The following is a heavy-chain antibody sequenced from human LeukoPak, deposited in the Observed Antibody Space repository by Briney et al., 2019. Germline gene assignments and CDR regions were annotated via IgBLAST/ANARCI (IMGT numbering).Heavy chain of an antibody. V-gene: IGHV1-2*02. Sequence: SVKVSCKASGYTFTDYYMHWVRQAAGQGLEWMGWINPNSGGTNYAQKSQDRGTMTTDTAISPASTELSRLNSPDTAVYFCARGERITMVRGASTRTYYYYYMDGWGKGTTVTVSS. CDR2: INPNSGGT. CDR1: GYTFTDYY. CDR3: ARGERITMVRGASTRTYYYYYMDG. J-gene: IGHJ6*03. D-gene: IGHD3-10*01.